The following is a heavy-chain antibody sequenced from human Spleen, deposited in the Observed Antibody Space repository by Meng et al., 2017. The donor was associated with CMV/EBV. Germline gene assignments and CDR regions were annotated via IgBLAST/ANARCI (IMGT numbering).Heavy chain of an antibody. CDR2: IDSDGIST. Sequence: LSCAASGFTFNNSWMHWVRQSPGKGLVWVSRIDSDGISTSYADSVEGRFTISRDNAKNTLYLQMNSLSAADTAVYYCAKSTWGRLDPWGQGTLVTVSS. CDR3: AKSTWGRLDP. J-gene: IGHJ5*02. V-gene: IGHV3-74*01. D-gene: IGHD3-16*01. CDR1: GFTFNNSW.